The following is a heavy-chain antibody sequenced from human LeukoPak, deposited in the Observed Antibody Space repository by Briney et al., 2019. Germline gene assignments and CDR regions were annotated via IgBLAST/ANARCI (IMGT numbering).Heavy chain of an antibody. CDR3: ARVPLHDRNDYYYPH. Sequence: GASVKVSCKASGYTFTDYGMHWVRQAPGQRLEWMAWINAGNGNAKYSQKFQGRVTITRDTSASTAYMELSSLRPEDTAVYYCARVPLHDRNDYYYPHWGQGTVVTVSS. D-gene: IGHD3-22*01. CDR2: INAGNGNA. J-gene: IGHJ1*01. CDR1: GYTFTDYG. V-gene: IGHV1-3*01.